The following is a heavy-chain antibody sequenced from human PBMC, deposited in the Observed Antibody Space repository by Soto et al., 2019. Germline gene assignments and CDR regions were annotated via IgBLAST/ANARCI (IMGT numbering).Heavy chain of an antibody. J-gene: IGHJ6*02. CDR3: ARDLTRPRYYYGSGYGMDV. D-gene: IGHD3-10*01. CDR1: GYTFTSYA. Sequence: GASVKVSCKASGYTFTSYAMHWVRQAPGQRLEWMGWINAGNGNTKYSQKLQGRVTMTTDTSTSTAYMELRSLRSDDTAVYYCARDLTRPRYYYGSGYGMDVWGQGTTVTVSS. CDR2: INAGNGNT. V-gene: IGHV1-3*01.